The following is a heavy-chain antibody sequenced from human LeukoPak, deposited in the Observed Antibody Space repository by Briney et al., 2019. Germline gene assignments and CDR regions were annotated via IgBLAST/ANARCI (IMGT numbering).Heavy chain of an antibody. Sequence: GGSLRLSCAASGFTFSSYSMNWVRQAPGKGLEWVSSISSSSSYIYYADSVKGRFTISRDNAKNSLYLQMNSLRAEDTAVYYCARVPRLCTNGVCFDYWGQGTLVTVSS. J-gene: IGHJ4*02. V-gene: IGHV3-21*01. CDR1: GFTFSSYS. CDR3: ARVPRLCTNGVCFDY. CDR2: ISSSSSYI. D-gene: IGHD2-8*01.